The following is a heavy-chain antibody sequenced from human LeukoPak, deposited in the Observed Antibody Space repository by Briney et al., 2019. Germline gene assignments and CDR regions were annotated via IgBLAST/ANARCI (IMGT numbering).Heavy chain of an antibody. D-gene: IGHD2-2*01. CDR1: GFTFSSYG. Sequence: GGSLRLSCAASGFTFSSYGMHWVRQAPGKGLEWVAVIWYDGSNKYYADSVKGRFTISRDNSKNTLYLQMNSLRAEDTAVYYCARGDIVVVPAANAFDIWGQGIMVTVSS. CDR2: IWYDGSNK. CDR3: ARGDIVVVPAANAFDI. J-gene: IGHJ3*02. V-gene: IGHV3-33*01.